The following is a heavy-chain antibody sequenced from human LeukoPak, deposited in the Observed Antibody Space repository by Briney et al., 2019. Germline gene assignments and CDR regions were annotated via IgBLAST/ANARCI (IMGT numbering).Heavy chain of an antibody. J-gene: IGHJ2*01. CDR2: ISAHNGNT. Sequence: GASVKVSCKASGYTFTSFGVTWVRQAPGQGLEWMGWISAHNGNTNYAQKLQGRVTMTTDTSTSTVYMELRSLRSDDTAVYYCARVGYCSGGGCYSYWYFDLWGRGTLVTVSS. V-gene: IGHV1-18*01. D-gene: IGHD2-15*01. CDR1: GYTFTSFG. CDR3: ARVGYCSGGGCYSYWYFDL.